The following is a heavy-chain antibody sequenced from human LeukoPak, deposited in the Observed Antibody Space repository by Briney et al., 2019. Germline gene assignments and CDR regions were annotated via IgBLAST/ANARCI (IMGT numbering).Heavy chain of an antibody. J-gene: IGHJ4*02. V-gene: IGHV1-2*02. CDR3: GGNPPYCTSTSCYNDF. Sequence: ASVKVSCKASGYTFTIYYMHWVRQSPGQGPEWIGWINPNSGGTSYAQRFQGRVTMNRDTSISTAYMGLSGLTSDDTAVYYCGGNPPYCTSTSCYNDFWGQGTLVTVSS. D-gene: IGHD2-2*02. CDR2: INPNSGGT. CDR1: GYTFTIYY.